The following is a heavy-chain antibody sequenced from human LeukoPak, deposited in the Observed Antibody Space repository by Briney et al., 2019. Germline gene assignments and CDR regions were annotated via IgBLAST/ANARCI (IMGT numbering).Heavy chain of an antibody. CDR1: GVSISSTGYF. V-gene: IGHV4-31*03. Sequence: SQTLSLTCTVSGVSISSTGYFWNWIRQHPGKGLEWIGYIFYSGSTNYNPSLKSRVTISVDTSKNQFSLKLSSVTAADTAVYYCATTRRGDSSGYFYGKGDYWGQGTLVTVSS. CDR2: IFYSGST. CDR3: ATTRRGDSSGYFYGKGDY. J-gene: IGHJ4*02. D-gene: IGHD3-22*01.